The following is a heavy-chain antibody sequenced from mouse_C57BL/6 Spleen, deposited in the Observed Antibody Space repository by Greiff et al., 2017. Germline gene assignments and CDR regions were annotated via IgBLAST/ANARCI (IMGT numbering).Heavy chain of an antibody. Sequence: QVQLQQSGAELMKPGASVKLSCKASGYTFTGYWIDWVKQRPGHGLEWIGGILPGSGSTNYNERFKGKATFTAYTYANTAYMQLSIKTTEAAAIDCCSSDGYDGEPWFAYWGQGTLVTASA. CDR2: ILPGSGST. J-gene: IGHJ3*01. CDR1: GYTFTGYW. CDR3: SSDGYDGEPWFAY. V-gene: IGHV1-9*01. D-gene: IGHD2-2*01.